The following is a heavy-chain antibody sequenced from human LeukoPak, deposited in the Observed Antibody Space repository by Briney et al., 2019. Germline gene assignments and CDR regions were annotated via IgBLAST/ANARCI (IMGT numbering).Heavy chain of an antibody. D-gene: IGHD3-3*01. J-gene: IGHJ1*01. V-gene: IGHV1-18*01. CDR3: ARGSGFLEWFPPPAEYFQH. Sequence: ASVKVSCKASGYTFTSYGISWVRQAPGQGLEWMGWISAYNGNTNYAQKLQGRVTMTTDTSTSTAYMELRSLRSDDTAVYYCARGSGFLEWFPPPAEYFQHWGQGTLVTVSS. CDR1: GYTFTSYG. CDR2: ISAYNGNT.